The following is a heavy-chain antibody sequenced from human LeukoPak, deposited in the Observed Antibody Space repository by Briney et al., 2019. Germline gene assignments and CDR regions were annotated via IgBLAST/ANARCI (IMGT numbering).Heavy chain of an antibody. CDR1: EFTFNTFT. CDR3: ARGDSSGYYSRYYFDY. CDR2: ISSSSGYI. Sequence: PGGSLRPSCTASEFTFNTFTMNWVRQAPGKGLEWVSSISSSSGYIYYTDSVKGRFTISRDNAKNSVYLQMNSLRAEDTAVYYCARGDSSGYYSRYYFDYWGQGTLVTVSS. J-gene: IGHJ4*02. V-gene: IGHV3-21*01. D-gene: IGHD3-22*01.